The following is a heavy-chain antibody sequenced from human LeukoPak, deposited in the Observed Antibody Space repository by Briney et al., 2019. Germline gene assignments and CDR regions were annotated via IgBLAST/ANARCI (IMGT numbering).Heavy chain of an antibody. D-gene: IGHD3-10*01. J-gene: IGHJ4*02. CDR1: GFMFSSYD. Sequence: HSGRSLRLSCAASGFMFSSYDMHWVRQAPGKGLEWVAVISYDGSDKYYADSVKGRFSISRDNSKNTLYLQMNSLRTEDTAVYFCANSPGDWGQGTLVTVSS. CDR3: ANSPGD. V-gene: IGHV3-30*18. CDR2: ISYDGSDK.